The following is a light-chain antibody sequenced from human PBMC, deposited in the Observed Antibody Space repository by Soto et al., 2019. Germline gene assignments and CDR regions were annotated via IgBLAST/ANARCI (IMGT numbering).Light chain of an antibody. CDR1: SRDFGGYNF. J-gene: IGLJ1*01. V-gene: IGLV2-14*03. Sequence: QSVLTQPASVFGSPGQSITFSCTGTSRDFGGYNFVFWYQQHQGKAPKLIIDEVSSRPSGVSNRFSGSKSGNTAPLTISGLQPEDEADYSCTSYKTTTTVDFDTGTEVTV. CDR2: EVS. CDR3: TSYKTTTTVD.